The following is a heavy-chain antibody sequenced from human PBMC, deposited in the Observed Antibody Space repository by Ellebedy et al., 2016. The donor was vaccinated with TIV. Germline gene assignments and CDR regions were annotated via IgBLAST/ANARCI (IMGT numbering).Heavy chain of an antibody. Sequence: PGGSLRLSCEASGFTFSSCTMNWVRQAPGKGLEWVSGITGSGDHTYNADSVKGRFTISRDNSKNILYLQMNSLRAEDTAVYYCAAAHYYFYGKDVWGQGTRVTVSS. V-gene: IGHV3-23*01. D-gene: IGHD2-15*01. CDR1: GFTFSSCT. CDR3: AAAHYYFYGKDV. J-gene: IGHJ6*02. CDR2: ITGSGDHT.